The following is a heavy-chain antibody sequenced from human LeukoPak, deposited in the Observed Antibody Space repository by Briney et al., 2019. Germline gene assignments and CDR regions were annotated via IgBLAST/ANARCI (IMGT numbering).Heavy chain of an antibody. CDR1: GFTFSNYA. J-gene: IGHJ4*02. CDR3: AAKEGLTGYLSGSFDY. Sequence: PGGSLRLSCAASGFTFSNYAMTWVRQAPGKGLEWVSAISAGGVDTFYADSVRGRFTISRDNSKSTLYLQMNSLRAEDTAVYYCAAKEGLTGYLSGSFDYWGQGPLVTVSS. D-gene: IGHD3-9*01. V-gene: IGHV3-23*01. CDR2: ISAGGVDT.